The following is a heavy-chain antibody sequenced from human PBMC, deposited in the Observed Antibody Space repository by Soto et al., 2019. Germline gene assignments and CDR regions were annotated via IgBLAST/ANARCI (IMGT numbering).Heavy chain of an antibody. J-gene: IGHJ5*02. CDR1: GNTFTNYD. CDR2: MNPNSGDT. Sequence: QVQLVQSGAEVKKPGASVKVSCKASGNTFTNYDINWVRQATVQGLEYLGWMNPNSGDTAYVQKFQGRVTMTWDTSITTAYMELRSLRSEDTAVYFCARGVKYGAYSRWFDPWGQGTLVTVSS. V-gene: IGHV1-8*01. D-gene: IGHD4-17*01. CDR3: ARGVKYGAYSRWFDP.